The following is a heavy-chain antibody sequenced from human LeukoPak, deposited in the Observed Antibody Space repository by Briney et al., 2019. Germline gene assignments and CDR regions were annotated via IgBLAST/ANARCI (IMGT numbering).Heavy chain of an antibody. Sequence: SLRLSRAASGFTFSGCAMHWVRQASAKGLEWVGRIRSKSNRYATAYAASVKGRFTISRDDSKNTASLQMNSLKTEDTAVYYCTRYTAAAGSPFDYWGQGTLVTVSS. V-gene: IGHV3-73*01. CDR1: GFTFSGCA. D-gene: IGHD6-13*01. CDR2: IRSKSNRYAT. CDR3: TRYTAAAGSPFDY. J-gene: IGHJ4*02.